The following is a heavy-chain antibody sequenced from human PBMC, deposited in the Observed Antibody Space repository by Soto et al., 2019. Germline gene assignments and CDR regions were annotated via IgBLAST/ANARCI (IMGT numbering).Heavy chain of an antibody. CDR3: ARTQGAAATDAFDI. CDR1: GFTFSSYS. D-gene: IGHD6-13*01. Sequence: GGSLRLSCAASGFTFSSYSMNWVRQAPGKGLEWVSSISSSSSYIYYADSVKGRFTISRDNAKNSLYLQMNSLRAEDTAVYYCARTQGAAATDAFDIWGQGTMVTVSS. V-gene: IGHV3-21*01. CDR2: ISSSSSYI. J-gene: IGHJ3*02.